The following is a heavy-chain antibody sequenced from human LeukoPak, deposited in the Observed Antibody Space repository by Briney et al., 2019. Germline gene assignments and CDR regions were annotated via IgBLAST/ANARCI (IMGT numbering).Heavy chain of an antibody. V-gene: IGHV1-2*02. Sequence: ASVKVSCKASGYTFSDYYIHWVRQAPGQGLEWMGWITPNSGGTKYAQRFQGRVTMTRDTSVNTAYMELYRLTSDDTAVYYCASTPNLNYFDYWGQGTLVTVSS. CDR2: ITPNSGGT. J-gene: IGHJ4*02. CDR1: GYTFSDYY. CDR3: ASTPNLNYFDY. D-gene: IGHD1-14*01.